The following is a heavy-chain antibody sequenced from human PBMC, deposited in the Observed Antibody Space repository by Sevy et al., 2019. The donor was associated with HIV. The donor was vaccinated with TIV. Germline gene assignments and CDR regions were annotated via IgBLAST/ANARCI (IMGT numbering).Heavy chain of an antibody. CDR1: GFTFSSYA. V-gene: IGHV3-30-3*01. Sequence: GGSLRLSCAASGFTFSSYAMHWVRQAPGKGLEWVAVISYDGSNKYYADSVKGRFTISRDNSKNTLYLQMNSLIAEDTAVYYCARDVFYYYDSSGYYSFADYYYYGMDVWGQGTTVTVSS. CDR3: ARDVFYYYDSSGYYSFADYYYYGMDV. CDR2: ISYDGSNK. D-gene: IGHD3-22*01. J-gene: IGHJ6*02.